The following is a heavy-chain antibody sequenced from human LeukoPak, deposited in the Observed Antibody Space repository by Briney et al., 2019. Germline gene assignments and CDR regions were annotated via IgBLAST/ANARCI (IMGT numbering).Heavy chain of an antibody. Sequence: GGSLRLSCAASGFTFSSYEMNWVRQAPGKWLEWVSYISSSGSTIYYADSVKGRFTISRDNAKNSLYLQMNSLRAEDTAVYYCARGANYDFWSGANWFDPWGQGTLVTVSS. CDR3: ARGANYDFWSGANWFDP. J-gene: IGHJ5*02. V-gene: IGHV3-48*03. CDR2: ISSSGSTI. D-gene: IGHD3-3*01. CDR1: GFTFSSYE.